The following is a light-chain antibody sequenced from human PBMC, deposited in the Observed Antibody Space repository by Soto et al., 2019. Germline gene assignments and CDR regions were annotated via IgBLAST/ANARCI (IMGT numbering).Light chain of an antibody. V-gene: IGKV1-27*01. CDR3: QKYNSPSST. Sequence: DIQLTQSPASLSASVGDTITITCRASQDISNDVAWYQQKPGKPPKLLISSASSLESGVPPRFRGSGYATPFTLTISTLQSEDFATYYCQKYNSPSSTFGGGTKVEI. CDR1: QDISND. J-gene: IGKJ4*01. CDR2: SAS.